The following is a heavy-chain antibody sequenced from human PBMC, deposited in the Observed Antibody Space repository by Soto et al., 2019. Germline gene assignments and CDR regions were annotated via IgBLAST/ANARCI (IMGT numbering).Heavy chain of an antibody. J-gene: IGHJ4*02. V-gene: IGHV4-38-2*01. CDR1: GSSISSGDY. Sequence: SETLSLTCAVSGSSISSGDYWGWIRQSPGKGLEWIGSMFHGGATYHNPSLKSRVTISVDKSKNQFSLKLTSVTAADTAMYYCARTPTLIRGLNLFYFDYWGPGTLVTVSS. CDR3: ARTPTLIRGLNLFYFDY. CDR2: MFHGGAT. D-gene: IGHD3-10*01.